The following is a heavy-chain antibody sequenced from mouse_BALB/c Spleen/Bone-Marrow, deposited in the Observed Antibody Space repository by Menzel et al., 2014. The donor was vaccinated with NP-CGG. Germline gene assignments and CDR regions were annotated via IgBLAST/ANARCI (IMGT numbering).Heavy chain of an antibody. J-gene: IGHJ4*01. Sequence: HVQLQQSGAELVMPGASVKMSCKASGYTFTDYWMHWVKQRPGQGLEWIGAIDTSDSYTSYNQKFKGKATLTVDESSSTAYMQLSSLTSEDSAVYYCAREGYGNSYAMDYWGQGTSVTVSS. CDR2: IDTSDSYT. V-gene: IGHV1-69*01. D-gene: IGHD2-1*01. CDR1: GYTFTDYW. CDR3: AREGYGNSYAMDY.